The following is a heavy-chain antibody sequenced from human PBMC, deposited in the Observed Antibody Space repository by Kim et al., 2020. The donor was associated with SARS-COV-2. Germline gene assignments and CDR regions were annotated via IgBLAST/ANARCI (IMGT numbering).Heavy chain of an antibody. CDR3: AKAPAGAIKPLCYFDC. Sequence: GGSLRLSCAASGFTFADYAMHWVRQAPGKGLEWVSGISCDSGSIGYADSVKGRFTISRDNAKNSVYLQMNSLRAEDTALYYCAKAPAGAIKPLCYFDCSGEGSLVTVSS. D-gene: IGHD3-10*01. J-gene: IGHJ4*03. V-gene: IGHV3-9*01. CDR2: ISCDSGSI. CDR1: GFTFADYA.